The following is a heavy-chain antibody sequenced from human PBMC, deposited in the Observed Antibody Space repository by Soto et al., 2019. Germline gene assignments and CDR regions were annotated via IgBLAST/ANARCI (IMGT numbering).Heavy chain of an antibody. CDR2: IYYSGST. J-gene: IGHJ6*02. CDR3: ARVHSSSWYTYYYYYGMDV. CDR1: GGSISSYY. V-gene: IGHV4-59*01. Sequence: SETLSLTCTVSGGSISSYYWSWIRQPPGKGLEWIGYIYYSGSTNDNPSLKSRVTISVDTSKTQFPLKLSSLTAADTAVYYCARVHSSSWYTYYYYYGMDVWGQGTTVTVSS. D-gene: IGHD6-13*01.